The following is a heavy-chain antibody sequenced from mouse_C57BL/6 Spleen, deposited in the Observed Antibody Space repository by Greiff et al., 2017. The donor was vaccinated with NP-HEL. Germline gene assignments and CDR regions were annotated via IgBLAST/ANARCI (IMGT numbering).Heavy chain of an antibody. J-gene: IGHJ1*03. Sequence: EVQRVESGGDLVKPGGSLKLSCAASGFTFSSYGMSWVRQTPDKRLEWVATISSGGSYTYYPDSVKGRFTISRDNAKNTLYLQMSSLKSEDTAMYYCARGDWERYFDVWGTGTTVTVSS. D-gene: IGHD4-1*01. CDR1: GFTFSSYG. CDR2: ISSGGSYT. CDR3: ARGDWERYFDV. V-gene: IGHV5-6*01.